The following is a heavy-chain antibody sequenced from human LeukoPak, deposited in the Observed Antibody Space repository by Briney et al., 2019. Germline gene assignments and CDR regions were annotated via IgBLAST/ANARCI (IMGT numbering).Heavy chain of an antibody. Sequence: GGSLRLSCAASGFTFSTYWMSWVRQAPGEGLEWVANMKYDGSDRYYVDSVKGRFTISRDNTKNSLYLQMNSLRVEDTAVYYCAKPTWGSGSFLIDFWGQGTLVTVSS. CDR3: AKPTWGSGSFLIDF. CDR1: GFTFSTYW. D-gene: IGHD1-26*01. J-gene: IGHJ4*02. V-gene: IGHV3-7*01. CDR2: MKYDGSDR.